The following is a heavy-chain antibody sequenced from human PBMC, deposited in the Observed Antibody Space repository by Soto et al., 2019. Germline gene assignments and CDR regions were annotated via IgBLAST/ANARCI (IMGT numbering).Heavy chain of an antibody. CDR1: GGTFSSYA. J-gene: IGHJ6*02. CDR3: ARDQDVSNYHGMDV. D-gene: IGHD3-22*01. V-gene: IGHV1-69*13. CDR2: IIPIFGTA. Sequence: ASVKVSCKASGGTFSSYAISWVRQAPGQGLEWMGGIIPIFGTANYAQKFQGRVTITADESTSTAYMELSSLRSEDTAVYYCARDQDVSNYHGMDVWGQGTTVTVSS.